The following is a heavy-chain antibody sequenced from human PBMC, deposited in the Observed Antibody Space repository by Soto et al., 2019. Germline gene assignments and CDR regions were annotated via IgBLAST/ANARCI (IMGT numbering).Heavy chain of an antibody. D-gene: IGHD3-22*01. CDR2: ISGTSSNI. V-gene: IGHV3-11*01. CDR1: EFIFSDYY. J-gene: IGHJ4*02. Sequence: QGQLVGSGGGLVKTRGSLRLSCVASEFIFSDYYMSLVRQAPEKGLAWIAYISGTSSNIYYGDSVKGRFTISRDNAENSVFLQMNNLRAEDTARYYCAKMTSSGWYDPVFHWGQGTLVTVSS. CDR3: AKMTSSGWYDPVFH.